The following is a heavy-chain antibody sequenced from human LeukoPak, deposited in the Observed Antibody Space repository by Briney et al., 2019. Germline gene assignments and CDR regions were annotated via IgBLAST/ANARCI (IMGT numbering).Heavy chain of an antibody. V-gene: IGHV3-23*01. CDR1: GFTLRNYA. CDR2: GNSGST. D-gene: IGHD2-15*01. J-gene: IGHJ4*02. CDR3: AKVDWGSNCNDGRCPR. Sequence: GGSLRLYCAVSGFTLRNYAMSWVRQAPGKGLEWVSGGNSGSTHYADSVKGRFTISRDNSKNTLYLQMNGLRVEDTAVYHCAKVDWGSNCNDGRCPRWGQGTLVTVSS.